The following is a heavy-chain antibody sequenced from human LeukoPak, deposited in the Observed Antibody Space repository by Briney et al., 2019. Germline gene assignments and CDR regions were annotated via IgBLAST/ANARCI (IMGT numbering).Heavy chain of an antibody. Sequence: PGGSLRLSCAASGFTFDDYAMHWVRHAPGKGLEWVSGISWNSGSIGYADSVKGRFTISRDNAKNSLYLQMNSLRAEDTALNYCGKGYWSRQGVPDYWGQGTLVTVSS. V-gene: IGHV3-9*01. CDR1: GFTFDDYA. CDR2: ISWNSGSI. D-gene: IGHD2-15*01. CDR3: GKGYWSRQGVPDY. J-gene: IGHJ4*02.